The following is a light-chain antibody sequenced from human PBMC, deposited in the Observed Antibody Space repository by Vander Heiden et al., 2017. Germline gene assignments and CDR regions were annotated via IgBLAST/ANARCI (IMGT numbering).Light chain of an antibody. Sequence: SYELTQPPSVSVSPGQTASITCSGDTLPQQYAFWYQQKSGQAPVLVIYQDNKRPSGIPVRFSVSSSGTMATLTISGAQAEDEADYYCYSTDSGGYQRVFGGGTKLTVL. CDR1: TLPQQY. CDR2: QDN. J-gene: IGLJ3*02. CDR3: YSTDSGGYQRV. V-gene: IGLV3-10*01.